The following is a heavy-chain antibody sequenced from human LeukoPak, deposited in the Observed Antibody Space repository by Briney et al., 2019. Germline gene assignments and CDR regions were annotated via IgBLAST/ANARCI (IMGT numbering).Heavy chain of an antibody. CDR1: GGSFSGYY. Sequence: SETLSLTCAVYGGSFSGYYWSWIRQPPGKGLEWIGEINHSGSTNYNSSLKSRVTISVDTSKNQFSLKLSSVTAADTAVYYCARGRITMVRGAPLWFDPWGQGTLVTASS. CDR3: ARGRITMVRGAPLWFDP. CDR2: INHSGST. V-gene: IGHV4-34*01. D-gene: IGHD3-10*01. J-gene: IGHJ5*02.